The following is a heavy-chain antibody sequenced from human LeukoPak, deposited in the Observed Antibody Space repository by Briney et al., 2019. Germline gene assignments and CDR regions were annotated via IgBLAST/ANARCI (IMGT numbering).Heavy chain of an antibody. CDR3: AGAAGDDYVWGSYRYGFDY. Sequence: SVKVSCKASGGTFSSYAISWVRQAPGQGLEWMGGIIPIFGTANYAQKFQGRVTITADESTSTAYMELSSLRSEDTAVYYCAGAAGDDYVWGSYRYGFDYWGQGTLVTVSS. CDR1: GGTFSSYA. J-gene: IGHJ4*02. CDR2: IIPIFGTA. V-gene: IGHV1-69*13. D-gene: IGHD3-16*02.